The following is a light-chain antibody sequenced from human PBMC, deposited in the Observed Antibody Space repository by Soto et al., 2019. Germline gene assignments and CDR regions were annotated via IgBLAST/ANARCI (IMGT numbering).Light chain of an antibody. Sequence: QSALTQPASVSGSPGQSITISFTGTKSDVGGSNYVSWYQQHPGKAPKFMIYDVSNRPSGVSNRFSGSKSGNTASLTISGLQAEDEADYYCCSYTTSNTRQIVFGTGTKLTVL. CDR2: DVS. CDR3: CSYTTSNTRQIV. J-gene: IGLJ1*01. V-gene: IGLV2-14*01. CDR1: KSDVGGSNY.